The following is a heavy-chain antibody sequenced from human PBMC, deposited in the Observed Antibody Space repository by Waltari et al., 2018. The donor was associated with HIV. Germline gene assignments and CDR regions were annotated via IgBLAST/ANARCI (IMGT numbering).Heavy chain of an antibody. CDR2: INPNSGGT. CDR1: GYTFTGYY. Sequence: QVQLVQSGAEVKKPGASVKVSCKASGYTFTGYYMHWVRQAPGKGLEWMGRINPNSGGTNYAQKFQGRVTMTRDTSISTAYMELSRLRSDDTAVYYCARDWHDHQLYFDYWGQGTLVTVSS. D-gene: IGHD2-2*01. J-gene: IGHJ4*02. V-gene: IGHV1-2*06. CDR3: ARDWHDHQLYFDY.